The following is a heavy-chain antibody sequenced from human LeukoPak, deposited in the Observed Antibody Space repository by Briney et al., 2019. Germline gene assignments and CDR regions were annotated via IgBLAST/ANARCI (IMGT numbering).Heavy chain of an antibody. J-gene: IGHJ4*02. CDR2: LSYDGTNT. V-gene: IGHV3-30*18. D-gene: IGHD4-17*01. CDR3: AKGGTSVTRYVDY. Sequence: GGSLRLSCVASGFTFSSYSMQWVRQTPGKGREWVGILSYDGTNTYYGESVKGRFTISRDNSQNAVYLQMNTLRAEDTAVYYCAKGGTSVTRYVDYWGQGTLVTVSS. CDR1: GFTFSSYS.